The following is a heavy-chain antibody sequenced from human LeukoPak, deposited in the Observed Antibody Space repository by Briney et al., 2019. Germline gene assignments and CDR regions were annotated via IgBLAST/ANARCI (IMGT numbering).Heavy chain of an antibody. CDR3: ARGGIQLWHDAFDI. CDR1: GGSLSDYY. CDR2: IYYSGST. V-gene: IGHV4-59*01. D-gene: IGHD5-18*01. Sequence: SETLSLTCTISGGSLSDYYWSWIRQPPGKGLEWIGYIYYSGSTHYNPSLKSRVTISVDTSKNQFSLKLSSVTAADTAVYYCARGGIQLWHDAFDIWGQGTMVTVSS. J-gene: IGHJ3*02.